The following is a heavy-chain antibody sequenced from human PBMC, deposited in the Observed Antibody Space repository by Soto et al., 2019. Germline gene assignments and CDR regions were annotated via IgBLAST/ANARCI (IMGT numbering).Heavy chain of an antibody. J-gene: IGHJ4*02. CDR3: ARGDYGDRGGPFDY. D-gene: IGHD4-17*01. V-gene: IGHV1-69*02. CDR1: GGTFSSYT. CDR2: IIPILGIA. Sequence: QVQLVQSGAEVKKPGSSVKVSCKASGGTFSSYTISWVRQAPGQGLEWMGRIIPILGIANYAQKFQGRVTITADKSTSTAYMKLSSLRSADTAVYYCARGDYGDRGGPFDYWGQGTLVTVSS.